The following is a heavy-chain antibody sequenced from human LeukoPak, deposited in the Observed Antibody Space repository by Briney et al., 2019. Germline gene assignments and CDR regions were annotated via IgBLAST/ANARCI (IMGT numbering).Heavy chain of an antibody. J-gene: IGHJ6*03. CDR2: IYYSGST. CDR1: GGSISCHY. CDR3: ARWGLYSFWGYYYMDV. D-gene: IGHD3-16*01. Sequence: SETLPLTCTVSGGSISCHYWSWIRQPPGKGLEWIGYIYYSGSTNYNPSLKSRVTISVDTSKNQFSLKLSSVTAADTAVYYCARWGLYSFWGYYYMDVWGKGTTDTVSS. V-gene: IGHV4-59*11.